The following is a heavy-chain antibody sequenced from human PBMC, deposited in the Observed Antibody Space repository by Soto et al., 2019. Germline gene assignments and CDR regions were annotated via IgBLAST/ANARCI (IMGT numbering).Heavy chain of an antibody. CDR3: ARPISGSVDY. CDR1: GFTFSRYW. CDR2: IKQDGSEK. J-gene: IGHJ4*02. V-gene: IGHV3-7*01. Sequence: EVQLVASGGGLVQPGGSLRLSCAASGFTFSRYWMSWVRQAPGKGLEWVANIKQDGSEKDYVDSVKGRFTISRDNAKNSLYLQMNSLRAEDMAVYYCARPISGSVDYWGQGTLVTVSS. D-gene: IGHD1-26*01.